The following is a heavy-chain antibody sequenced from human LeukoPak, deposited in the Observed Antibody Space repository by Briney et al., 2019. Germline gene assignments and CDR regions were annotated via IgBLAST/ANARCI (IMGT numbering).Heavy chain of an antibody. CDR2: IYTSGST. CDR1: GGSISSYY. J-gene: IGHJ6*03. CDR3: ARDIGSTSLHYYYYMDV. Sequence: PSETLSLTCTVSGGSISSYYWSWIRQPAGKGLEWIGRIYTSGSTNYNPSLKSRVTISVDKSKNQFSLKLSSVTAADTAVYYCARDIGSTSLHYYYYMDVLGKGTTVTVSS. D-gene: IGHD2-2*01. V-gene: IGHV4-4*07.